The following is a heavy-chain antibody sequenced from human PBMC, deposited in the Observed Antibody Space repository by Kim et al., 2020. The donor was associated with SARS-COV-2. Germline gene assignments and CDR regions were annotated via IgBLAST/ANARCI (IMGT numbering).Heavy chain of an antibody. CDR3: AREDAVSFDY. J-gene: IGHJ4*02. Sequence: NTKYSQKFQGRVTITRDTSASTAYMELGSLRSEDTAVYYWAREDAVSFDYWGQGTLVTVSS. CDR2: NT. V-gene: IGHV1-3*01.